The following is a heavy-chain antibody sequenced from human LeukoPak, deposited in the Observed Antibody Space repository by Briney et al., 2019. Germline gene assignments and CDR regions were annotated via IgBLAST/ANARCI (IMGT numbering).Heavy chain of an antibody. Sequence: PSETLSLTCTVSGGSISSYYWSWIRQPPGKGLEWIGYIYYSGSTNYNPSLKSRVTISVDTSKNQFSLKLSSVTAADTAVYYCARHAWYYYDSSGYFDYWGQGTLVTVSS. CDR3: ARHAWYYYDSSGYFDY. V-gene: IGHV4-59*08. D-gene: IGHD3-22*01. CDR2: IYYSGST. CDR1: GGSISSYY. J-gene: IGHJ4*02.